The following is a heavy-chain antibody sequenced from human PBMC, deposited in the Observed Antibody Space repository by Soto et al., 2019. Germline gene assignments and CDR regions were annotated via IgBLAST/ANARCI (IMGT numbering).Heavy chain of an antibody. CDR1: GLSVSDNY. CDR2: MYAGGDT. J-gene: IGHJ4*01. CDR3: VSRIPSWVFDY. D-gene: IGHD2-21*01. V-gene: IGHV3-53*01. Sequence: PGGSLRLSCGASGLSVSDNYMGWVRQAPGRGLEWVSVMYAGGDTHYADPVKGRFTISRDKSENTLYLQMNSLRDEDTGVYFCVSRIPSWVFDYWGRGTLVSVSS.